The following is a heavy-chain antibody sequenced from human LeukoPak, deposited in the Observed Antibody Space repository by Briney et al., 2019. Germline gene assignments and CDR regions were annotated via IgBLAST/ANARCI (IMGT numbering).Heavy chain of an antibody. CDR2: ISYDSYNK. D-gene: IGHD3-16*01. V-gene: IGHV3-30-3*01. CDR1: GYTFGSYS. J-gene: IGHJ5*02. Sequence: GGSLRLSCAASGYTFGSYSMHWVRQAPGKGLEWVAGISYDSYNKCFAESVKGRFTISRDNSKNTLYLHMNSLRVEDTAVYYCTRVNTYYDVDVWFDPWGQGTLVTVSS. CDR3: TRVNTYYDVDVWFDP.